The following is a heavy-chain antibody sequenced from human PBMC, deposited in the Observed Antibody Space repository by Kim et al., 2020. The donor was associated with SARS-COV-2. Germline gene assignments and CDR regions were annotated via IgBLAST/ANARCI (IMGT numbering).Heavy chain of an antibody. J-gene: IGHJ4*02. V-gene: IGHV3-9*01. CDR3: TKGRYGDYGGFDF. Sequence: ADSVKGRFTISKDTATNSLYLQMNSLRAEDTALYYCTKGRYGDYGGFDFWGQGTLVTVSS. D-gene: IGHD4-17*01.